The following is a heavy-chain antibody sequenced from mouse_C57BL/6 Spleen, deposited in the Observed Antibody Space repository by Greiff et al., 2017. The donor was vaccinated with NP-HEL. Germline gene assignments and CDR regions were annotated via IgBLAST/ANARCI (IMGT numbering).Heavy chain of an antibody. D-gene: IGHD2-5*01. V-gene: IGHV1-18*01. Sequence: VQLKQSGPELVKPGASVKIPCKASGYTFTDYNMDWVKQSHGKSLEWIGDINPNNGGTIYNQKFKGKATLTVDKSSSTAYMELRSLTSEDTAVYYCARRSNPAWFAYWGQGTLVTVSA. CDR1: GYTFTDYN. J-gene: IGHJ3*01. CDR3: ARRSNPAWFAY. CDR2: INPNNGGT.